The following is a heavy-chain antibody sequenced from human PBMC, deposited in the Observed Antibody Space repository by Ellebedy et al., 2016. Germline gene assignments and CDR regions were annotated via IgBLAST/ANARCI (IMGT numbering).Heavy chain of an antibody. CDR2: IIPIFETA. J-gene: IGHJ6*02. CDR1: GGTFSSHA. D-gene: IGHD1-1*01. V-gene: IGHV1-69*13. CDR3: ARDRAGYGYYYGMDV. Sequence: ASVKVSCKVSGGTFSSHAISWVRQAPGQGLEWMGGIIPIFETANYGQNFQGRVTITADESTSTAYMELSSVRSEDTAVYYCARDRAGYGYYYGMDVWGQGTTVTVSS.